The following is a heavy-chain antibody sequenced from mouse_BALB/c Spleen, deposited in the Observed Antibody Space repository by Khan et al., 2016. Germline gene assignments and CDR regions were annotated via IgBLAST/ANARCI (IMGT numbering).Heavy chain of an antibody. D-gene: IGHD2-1*01. J-gene: IGHJ1*01. CDR2: INSDGSAI. CDR1: GSTFSGFW. Sequence: EVQLLETGGGLVQPGGSRGLSCEGSGSTFSGFWMSWVRQTPGKTLEWIGDINSDGSAINYAPSIKDRFTIFRDNDKSTLYLQMSNVRSEDTATYFCMRYGGNYWYFDVWGAGTTVTVSS. CDR3: MRYGGNYWYFDV. V-gene: IGHV11-2*02.